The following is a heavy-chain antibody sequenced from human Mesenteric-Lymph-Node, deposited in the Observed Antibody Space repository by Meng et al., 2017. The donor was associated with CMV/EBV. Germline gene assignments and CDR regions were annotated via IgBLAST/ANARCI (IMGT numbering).Heavy chain of an antibody. CDR3: ARVDSSGYGWDY. V-gene: IGHV1-69*05. CDR2: IIPIFGTA. D-gene: IGHD3-22*01. CDR1: GGTFSSYA. Sequence: SVKVSCKASGGTFSSYAISWVRQAPGQGLEWMGGIIPIFGTANYAQKFQGRVTITTDESTSTAYMELSSLRSEDTAVYYCARVDSSGYGWDYWGQGTLVTVS. J-gene: IGHJ4*02.